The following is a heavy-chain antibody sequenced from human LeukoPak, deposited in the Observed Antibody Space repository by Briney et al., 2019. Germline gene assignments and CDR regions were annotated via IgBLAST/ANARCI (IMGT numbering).Heavy chain of an antibody. Sequence: GGSLRLSCAASGFTFSSYAMSWVRQAPGKGLEWVSAISGSGGSTYYADSVKGRFTISRDNSKNTLYLQMNSLRAEDTAVYYCAKELVVPAALRPHSGYDCDYWGQGTLVTVSS. CDR2: ISGSGGST. CDR1: GFTFSSYA. J-gene: IGHJ4*02. CDR3: AKELVVPAALRPHSGYDCDY. V-gene: IGHV3-23*01. D-gene: IGHD2-2*02.